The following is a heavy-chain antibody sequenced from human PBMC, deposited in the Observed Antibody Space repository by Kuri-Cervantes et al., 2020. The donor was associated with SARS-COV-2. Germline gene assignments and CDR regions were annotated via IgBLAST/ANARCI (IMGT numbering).Heavy chain of an antibody. CDR2: ISGSGGST. Sequence: GESLKISCAASGFTFSSYAMSWVRQAPGKGLEWVSAISGSGGSTYYADSVKGRFTISRDNSKNTLHLQMNSLRAEDTAVYYCAKGGTTVTDFDYWGQGTLVTVSS. CDR3: AKGGTTVTDFDY. V-gene: IGHV3-23*01. D-gene: IGHD4-17*01. CDR1: GFTFSSYA. J-gene: IGHJ4*02.